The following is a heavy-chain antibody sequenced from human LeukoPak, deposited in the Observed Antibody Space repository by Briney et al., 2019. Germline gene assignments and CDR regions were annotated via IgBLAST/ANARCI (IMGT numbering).Heavy chain of an antibody. V-gene: IGHV3-11*04. D-gene: IGHD3-16*01. J-gene: IGHJ4*02. CDR2: ISNLSSTR. CDR3: AGGGGWHIDD. Sequence: GGSLRLSCDASGFIFSDYYMSWVRQAPGKGLEWISYISNLSSTRYYADSVKGRFTISRDNAKNSLYLQMNSLRAEDTAVYYCAGGGGWHIDDWGQGTQVTVSS. CDR1: GFIFSDYY.